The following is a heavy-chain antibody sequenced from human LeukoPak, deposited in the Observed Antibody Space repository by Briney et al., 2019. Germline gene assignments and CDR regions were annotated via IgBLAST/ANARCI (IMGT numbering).Heavy chain of an antibody. J-gene: IGHJ6*02. V-gene: IGHV3-30-3*01. CDR2: ISYDGSNK. CDR1: GFTFSSYA. CDR3: ARERRMVTYYYYGMDV. D-gene: IGHD2-21*02. Sequence: GSLRLSCAASGFTFSSYAMHWVRQAPGKGLEWVAVISYDGSNKYYADSVKGRFTISRDNSKNTLYLQMNSLRAEDTAVYYCARERRMVTYYYYGMDVWGQGTTVTVSS.